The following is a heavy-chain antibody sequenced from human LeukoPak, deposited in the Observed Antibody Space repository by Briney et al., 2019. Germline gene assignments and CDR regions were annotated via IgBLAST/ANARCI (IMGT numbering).Heavy chain of an antibody. Sequence: GGSLRLSCAVSGFTFSNYGMHWVRQAPGKGLEWVAVISYDGSKKYYADSVKGRFTISRDNSKNTLYLQMNSLRAEDTAVYYCAKAGGAYSSTYYFHYWGQGTLVTVSP. CDR2: ISYDGSKK. V-gene: IGHV3-30*18. J-gene: IGHJ4*02. CDR1: GFTFSNYG. D-gene: IGHD6-6*01. CDR3: AKAGGAYSSTYYFHY.